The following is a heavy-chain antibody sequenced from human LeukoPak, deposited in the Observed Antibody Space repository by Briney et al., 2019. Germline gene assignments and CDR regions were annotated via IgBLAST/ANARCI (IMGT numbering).Heavy chain of an antibody. D-gene: IGHD1-1*01. V-gene: IGHV4-61*01. CDR1: GGSVSSGSYY. Sequence: SETLSLTCTVSGGSVSSGSYYWSWIRQPPGKELEWIGYIYYSGSTNYNPSLKSRVTISVDTSKNQFSLKLSSVTAADTAVYYCARGNNWNDQFDYWGQGTLVTVSS. CDR3: ARGNNWNDQFDY. J-gene: IGHJ4*02. CDR2: IYYSGST.